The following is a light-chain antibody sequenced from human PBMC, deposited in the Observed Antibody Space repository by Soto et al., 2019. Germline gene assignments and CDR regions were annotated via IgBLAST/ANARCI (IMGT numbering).Light chain of an antibody. V-gene: IGKV1-39*01. CDR1: QGIRHY. CDR3: QQSYDAQFT. Sequence: DIQLTQSPSSLSASVGDEVTITCRASQGIRHYLTWYQQKPGRAPTLLVYGVSTLQGGVPSRFSGGGSGTDFTLTIRNLQLEDFATYYCQQSYDAQFTFGGGPRVEIK. J-gene: IGKJ4*01. CDR2: GVS.